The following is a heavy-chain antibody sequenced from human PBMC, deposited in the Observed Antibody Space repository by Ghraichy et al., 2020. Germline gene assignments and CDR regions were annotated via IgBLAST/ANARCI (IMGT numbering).Heavy chain of an antibody. V-gene: IGHV4-39*01. D-gene: IGHD6-13*01. Sequence: GSLRLSCTVSGGSISSSSYYWGWIRQPPGKGLEWIGSIYYSGSTYYNPSLKSRVTISVDTSKNQFSLKLSSVTAADTAVYYCASCIAAAGIWVSYYFDYWGQGTLVTVSS. CDR1: GGSISSSSYY. J-gene: IGHJ4*02. CDR2: IYYSGST. CDR3: ASCIAAAGIWVSYYFDY.